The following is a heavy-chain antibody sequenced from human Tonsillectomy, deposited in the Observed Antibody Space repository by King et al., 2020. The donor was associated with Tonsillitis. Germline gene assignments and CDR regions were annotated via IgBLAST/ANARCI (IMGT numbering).Heavy chain of an antibody. D-gene: IGHD3-10*01. V-gene: IGHV3-48*03. CDR1: EFTFRSYE. CDR2: FSSSGTTI. J-gene: IGHJ5*02. Sequence: VQLVESGGGLGQPGGSLRLSRAASEFTFRSYEINWVRQAPGEGLEWGSYFSSSGTTIFYAGSVEGRFTILRDNAKNSLYLQMNRLRVGDTAVYYCGRDRGSGPYSRAGWVDPWGQGTLVTVSS. CDR3: GRDRGSGPYSRAGWVDP.